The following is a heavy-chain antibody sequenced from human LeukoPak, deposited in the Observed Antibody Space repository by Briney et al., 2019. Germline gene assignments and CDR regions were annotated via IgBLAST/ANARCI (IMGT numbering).Heavy chain of an antibody. D-gene: IGHD3-22*01. CDR1: GGTFSSYA. Sequence: SVKVSCKASGGTFSSYAISWVRQAPGQGLEWMGRTIPILGIANYAQKFQGRVTITADKSTSAAYMELSSLRSEDTAVYYCARDRRYYDSSGYSYYFDYWGQGTLITVSS. CDR3: ARDRRYYDSSGYSYYFDY. V-gene: IGHV1-69*04. CDR2: TIPILGIA. J-gene: IGHJ4*02.